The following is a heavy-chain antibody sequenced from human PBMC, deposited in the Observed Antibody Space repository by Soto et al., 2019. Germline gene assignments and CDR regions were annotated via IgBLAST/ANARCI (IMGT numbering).Heavy chain of an antibody. CDR2: IIPIFGTA. CDR3: ARDYSYSSGWSFDY. J-gene: IGHJ4*02. D-gene: IGHD6-19*01. V-gene: IGHV1-69*01. Sequence: QVQLVQSGAEVKKPGSSVKVSCKASGGTFSSYAISWVRQAPGQGLEWMGGIIPIFGTAHYAQKFQGRVTITADESTSTAYMELSSLRSEDTAVYYCARDYSYSSGWSFDYWGQGTLVTVSS. CDR1: GGTFSSYA.